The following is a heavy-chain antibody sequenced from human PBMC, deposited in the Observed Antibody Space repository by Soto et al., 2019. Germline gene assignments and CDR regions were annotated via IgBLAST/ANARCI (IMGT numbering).Heavy chain of an antibody. Sequence: ASVKVSCKASGGTFSSYAISWVRQAPGQGLEWMGGIIPIFGTANYAQKFQGRGTITVDESTSTAYMELSSLRSEDTAVYYCARVVYIAAAGHYYFDYWAQGTLVTGLL. D-gene: IGHD6-13*01. J-gene: IGHJ4*02. CDR3: ARVVYIAAAGHYYFDY. CDR1: GGTFSSYA. CDR2: IIPIFGTA. V-gene: IGHV1-69*13.